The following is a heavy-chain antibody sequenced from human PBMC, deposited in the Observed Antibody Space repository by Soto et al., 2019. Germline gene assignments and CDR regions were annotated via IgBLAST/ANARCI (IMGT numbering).Heavy chain of an antibody. V-gene: IGHV3-30*18. CDR2: ISYDGSNK. D-gene: IGHD3-10*01. CDR1: GFTFSSYG. J-gene: IGHJ4*02. CDR3: AKGRMVRGVRYFDY. Sequence: PGGSLRLSCAASGFTFSSYGMHWVRQAPGKGLEWVAVISYDGSNKYYADSVKGRFTISRDNSKNTLYLQMNSLRAEDTAVYYCAKGRMVRGVRYFDYWGQGTLVTVSS.